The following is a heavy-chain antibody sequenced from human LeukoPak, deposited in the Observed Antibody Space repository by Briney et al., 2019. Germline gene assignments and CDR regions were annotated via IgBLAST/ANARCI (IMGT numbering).Heavy chain of an antibody. J-gene: IGHJ5*02. CDR2: INPNSGGT. V-gene: IGHV1-2*02. CDR1: GYTFTGYY. D-gene: IGHD3-10*01. CDR3: ARDRSMVRGFPRYPHIVRFDP. Sequence: ASVKVSCKASGYTFTGYYMHWVRQAPGQGLEWMGWINPNSGGTNYAQKFQGRVTMTRDTSISTAHMELSRLRSDDTAVYYCARDRSMVRGFPRYPHIVRFDPWGQGTLVTVSS.